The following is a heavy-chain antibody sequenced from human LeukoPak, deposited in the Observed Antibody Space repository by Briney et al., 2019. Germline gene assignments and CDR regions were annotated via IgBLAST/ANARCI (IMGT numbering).Heavy chain of an antibody. D-gene: IGHD2-2*01. CDR1: GYSISSGYY. Sequence: SETLSLTCAVSGYSISSGYYWGWIRQPPGKGLEWIGSIYHSGSTYYNPSLKSRVTISVDTSKNQLSLKLSSVTAADTAVYYCARRNIVVVPAAPHYYYYYYMDVWGKGTTVTVSS. CDR2: IYHSGST. J-gene: IGHJ6*03. V-gene: IGHV4-38-2*01. CDR3: ARRNIVVVPAAPHYYYYYYMDV.